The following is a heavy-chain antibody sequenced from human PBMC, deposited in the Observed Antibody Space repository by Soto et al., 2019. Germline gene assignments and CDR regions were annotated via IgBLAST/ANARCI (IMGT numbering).Heavy chain of an antibody. D-gene: IGHD3-22*01. CDR2: INAGNGNT. CDR3: ARDRYYYDSRGYYYNYYYGMDV. V-gene: IGHV1-3*01. CDR1: GYTFTSYA. Sequence: ASVKVSCKASGYTFTSYAMHWVRQAPGQRLEWMGWINAGNGNTKYSQKFQGRVTITRDTSASTAYMELSSLRSEDTAVYYCARDRYYYDSRGYYYNYYYGMDVWGQGTTVTVSS. J-gene: IGHJ6*02.